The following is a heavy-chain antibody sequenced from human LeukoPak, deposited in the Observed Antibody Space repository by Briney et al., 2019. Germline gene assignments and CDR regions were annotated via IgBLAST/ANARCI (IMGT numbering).Heavy chain of an antibody. D-gene: IGHD4-17*01. CDR1: GYTFTGYY. Sequence: ASVKVSCKASGYTFTGYYMHWVRQAPGQGLEWMGWINPNSGGTNYAQKFQGRVTMTRDTSISTAYMELSRQRSDDTAVYYCARALLGDYVGNWFDPWGQGTLVTVSS. J-gene: IGHJ5*02. CDR3: ARALLGDYVGNWFDP. CDR2: INPNSGGT. V-gene: IGHV1-2*02.